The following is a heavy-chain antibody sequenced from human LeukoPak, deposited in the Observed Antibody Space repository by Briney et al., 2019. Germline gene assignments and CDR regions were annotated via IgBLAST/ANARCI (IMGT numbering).Heavy chain of an antibody. J-gene: IGHJ4*02. CDR2: IKQDVSEK. D-gene: IGHD2-21*01. Sequence: GGSLRLSCAASVFTVSNYWMAWVRQAPGKGLEWVANIKQDVSEKYYVDSVKGRFTISRDNAKNSVYLQMNSLRAEDTAAYYCARDTGDNFDYGGRGTLVTVSS. CDR3: ARDTGDNFDY. CDR1: VFTVSNYW. V-gene: IGHV3-7*01.